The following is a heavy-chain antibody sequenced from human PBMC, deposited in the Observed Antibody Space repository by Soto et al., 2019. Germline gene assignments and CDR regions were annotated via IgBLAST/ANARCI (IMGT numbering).Heavy chain of an antibody. D-gene: IGHD2-21*02. CDR3: AGFCGGDCYPLFDY. V-gene: IGHV3-30*03. J-gene: IGHJ4*02. CDR2: ISYDGSNK. Sequence: ESGGGVVQPGRSLRLSCAASGFTFSSYGMHWVRQAPGKGLEWVAVISYDGSNKYYADSVKGRFTISRDNSKNTLYLQMNSLRAEDTAVYYCAGFCGGDCYPLFDYWGQGTLVTVSS. CDR1: GFTFSSYG.